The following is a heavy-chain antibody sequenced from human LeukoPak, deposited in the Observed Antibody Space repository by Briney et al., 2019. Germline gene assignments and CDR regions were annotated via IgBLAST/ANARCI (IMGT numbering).Heavy chain of an antibody. D-gene: IGHD6-19*01. V-gene: IGHV3-21*01. J-gene: IGHJ6*03. Sequence: GGSLRLSCAASGFTFSSYSMNWVRQAPGKGLEWVSSISSSSSYIYYADSVKGRFTISRDNAKNSLYLQMNSLRAEDTAVYYCARDLRIIAVGFHYMDVWGKETTVTVSS. CDR3: ARDLRIIAVGFHYMDV. CDR1: GFTFSSYS. CDR2: ISSSSSYI.